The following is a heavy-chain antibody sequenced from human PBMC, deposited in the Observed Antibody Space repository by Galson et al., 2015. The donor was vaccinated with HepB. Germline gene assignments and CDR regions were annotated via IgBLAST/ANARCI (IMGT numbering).Heavy chain of an antibody. Sequence: SVKVSCKASGYTFTSYGISWVRQAPGQGLEWMGWISAYNGNTNYAQKLQGRVTMTTDTSTSTAYMELRSLRSDDTAVYYCARDLVRNYGSGSYYELDYWGQGTLVTVSS. CDR2: ISAYNGNT. CDR1: GYTFTSYG. J-gene: IGHJ4*02. CDR3: ARDLVRNYGSGSYYELDY. V-gene: IGHV1-18*01. D-gene: IGHD3-10*01.